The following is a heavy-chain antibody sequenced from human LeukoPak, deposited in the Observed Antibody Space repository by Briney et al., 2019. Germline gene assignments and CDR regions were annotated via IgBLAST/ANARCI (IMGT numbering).Heavy chain of an antibody. D-gene: IGHD2-15*01. CDR2: ITTGRGET. J-gene: IGHJ5*02. Sequence: ASVKVSCKASGYTFTDYALHWVRQAPGQSLEWMGWITTGRGETRYSQEFQRRITFTRDTSASTVYMDLSDLRSEDTAVYYCARAGAVVDNWFDPWGQGTLVTVSS. CDR3: ARAGAVVDNWFDP. CDR1: GYTFTDYA. V-gene: IGHV1-3*03.